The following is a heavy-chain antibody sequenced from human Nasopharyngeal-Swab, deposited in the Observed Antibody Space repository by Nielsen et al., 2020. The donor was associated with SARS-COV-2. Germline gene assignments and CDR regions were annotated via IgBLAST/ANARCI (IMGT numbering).Heavy chain of an antibody. CDR2: INHSGST. J-gene: IGHJ4*02. D-gene: IGHD5-12*01. V-gene: IGHV4-34*01. CDR3: ARRRGYSGYAYLDY. Sequence: WIRQPPGEGLEWIGEINHSGSTNYNPSLKSRVTISVDTSENQFSLKLSSVTAADTAVYYCARRRGYSGYAYLDYWGQGTLVTVSS.